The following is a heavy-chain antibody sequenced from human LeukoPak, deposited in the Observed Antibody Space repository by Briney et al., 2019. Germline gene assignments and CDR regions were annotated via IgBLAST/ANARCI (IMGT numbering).Heavy chain of an antibody. Sequence: RGSLRLSCAASGFTFSSYWMSWVRQLPGKGLVWVSRISPTGSTTSYADSVKGRFTVSRDNAKNTLYLQVNNLRAEDTAVYYCARGPNSNWSGLDFWGQGTLLTVSS. CDR1: GFTFSSYW. V-gene: IGHV3-74*01. CDR3: ARGPNSNWSGLDF. CDR2: ISPTGSTT. J-gene: IGHJ4*02. D-gene: IGHD6-6*01.